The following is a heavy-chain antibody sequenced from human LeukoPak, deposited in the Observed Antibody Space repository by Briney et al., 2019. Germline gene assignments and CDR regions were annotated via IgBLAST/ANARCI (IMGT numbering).Heavy chain of an antibody. V-gene: IGHV1-18*01. CDR2: ISAYNGNT. CDR1: GYTFTSYG. J-gene: IGHJ4*02. D-gene: IGHD2-2*01. CDR3: ASSSCSSTSCYPPEDY. Sequence: ASVKVSCKASGYTFTSYGISWVRQAPGQGLEWMGWISAYNGNTNYAQKLQGRVTMTTDTSTSTAYMELRSLRSDDTAVYYCASSSCSSTSCYPPEDYWGQRTLVTVSS.